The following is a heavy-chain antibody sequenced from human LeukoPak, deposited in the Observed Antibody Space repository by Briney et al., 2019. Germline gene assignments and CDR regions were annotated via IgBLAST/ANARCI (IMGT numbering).Heavy chain of an antibody. V-gene: IGHV4-61*02. Sequence: SETLSLTCTVSGGSIGSGSYHWSWIRQPAGKGLEWIGRIHTSGSTNYNPSLKSRITISVDTSTNQFSLKVGSVTAADTAVYYCARDSGLLSVALHYWGQGTLVTVSS. CDR2: IHTSGST. J-gene: IGHJ4*02. CDR3: ARDSGLLSVALHY. CDR1: GGSIGSGSYH. D-gene: IGHD3-10*01.